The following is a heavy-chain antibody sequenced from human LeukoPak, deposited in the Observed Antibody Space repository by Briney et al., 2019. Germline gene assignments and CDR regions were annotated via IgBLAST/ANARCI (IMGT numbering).Heavy chain of an antibody. CDR3: ARYSGSPDIVLMVYALDAFDI. D-gene: IGHD2-8*01. V-gene: IGHV4-59*01. CDR2: IYYSGGT. J-gene: IGHJ3*02. CDR1: GGSISSYY. Sequence: SETLSLTCTVSGGSISSYYWSWIRQPPGKGLEWIGYIYYSGGTNYNPSLKSRVTISVDTSKNQFSLKLSSVTAADTAVYYCARYSGSPDIVLMVYALDAFDIWGQGTMVTVSS.